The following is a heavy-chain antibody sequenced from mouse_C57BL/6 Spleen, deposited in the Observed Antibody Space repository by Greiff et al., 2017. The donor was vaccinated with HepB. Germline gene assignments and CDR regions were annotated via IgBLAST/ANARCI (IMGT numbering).Heavy chain of an antibody. CDR2: INPSNGGT. CDR3: ARRRIYYGNDDYAMDY. D-gene: IGHD2-2*01. CDR1: GYTFTSYW. V-gene: IGHV1-53*01. Sequence: QVQLQQPGTELVKPGASVKLSCKASGYTFTSYWMHWVKQRPGQGLEWIGNINPSNGGTNYNEKFKSKATLTVDKSSSTAYMQLSSLTSEDSAVYYCARRRIYYGNDDYAMDYWGQGTSVTVSS. J-gene: IGHJ4*01.